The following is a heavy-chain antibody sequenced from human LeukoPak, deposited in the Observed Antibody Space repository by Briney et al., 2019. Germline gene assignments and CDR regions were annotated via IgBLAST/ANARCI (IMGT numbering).Heavy chain of an antibody. CDR3: ARVAVYSGSYYVAY. CDR2: IKQDGSEK. Sequence: GGSLRLSCAASGFTFSSYWMSWVRQVPGKGLEWVANIKQDGSEKYYVDSVKGRFTISRDNAKNSLYLQMNSLRAEDTAVYYCARVAVYSGSYYVAYWGQGTLVTVSS. D-gene: IGHD1-26*01. J-gene: IGHJ4*02. CDR1: GFTFSSYW. V-gene: IGHV3-7*01.